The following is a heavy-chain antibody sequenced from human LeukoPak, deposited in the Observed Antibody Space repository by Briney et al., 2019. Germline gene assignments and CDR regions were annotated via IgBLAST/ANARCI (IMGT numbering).Heavy chain of an antibody. D-gene: IGHD3-10*01. CDR3: AMPPLGFHGSGSYREHWFDP. Sequence: GGSLRLSCAASGFTFIHYWMSWVRQAPGKGLDWVANIKEDGSVKYYADSVKGRFTISRDNSKNTLYPQMNSLRAEDTAVYYCAMPPLGFHGSGSYREHWFDPWGQGTLVTVSS. V-gene: IGHV3-7*03. CDR1: GFTFIHYW. J-gene: IGHJ5*02. CDR2: IKEDGSVK.